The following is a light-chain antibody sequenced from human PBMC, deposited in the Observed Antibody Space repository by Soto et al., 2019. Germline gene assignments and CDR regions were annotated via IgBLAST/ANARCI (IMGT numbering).Light chain of an antibody. Sequence: EIVLTQSPGTLSLSPGERATLSCRASQSVSGNYVAWHQQKPGQAPRLLIYAVSRRATSIPDRFSGSGSGTDFTITISRLAPDDFAVYYCQHYGRSPWTFGQGTKVEIK. CDR3: QHYGRSPWT. J-gene: IGKJ1*01. CDR1: QSVSGNY. V-gene: IGKV3-20*01. CDR2: AVS.